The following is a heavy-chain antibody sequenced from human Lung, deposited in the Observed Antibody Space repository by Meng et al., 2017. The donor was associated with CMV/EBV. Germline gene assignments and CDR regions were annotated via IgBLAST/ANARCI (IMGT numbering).Heavy chain of an antibody. CDR1: GFNFYGFY. J-gene: IGHJ4*02. Sequence: SXXVSXKTSGFNFYGFYIHWVRRAPGQGLEWMGRINPKNGDPKYAQRFEGRVSMTTDTSITTVYMELRSLRSDDTAFYYCTRRPLGSTRPFDYWGQGTLVTVSS. CDR2: INPKNGDP. D-gene: IGHD1-26*01. V-gene: IGHV1-2*06. CDR3: TRRPLGSTRPFDY.